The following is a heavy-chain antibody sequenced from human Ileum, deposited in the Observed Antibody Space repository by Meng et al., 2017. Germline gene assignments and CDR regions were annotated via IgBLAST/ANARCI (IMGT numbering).Heavy chain of an antibody. CDR1: GAW. D-gene: IGHD3-22*01. CDR3: ATINDRDVYYLGY. Sequence: VHLWESGRGLGTPSAALSLPCAVSGAWLSWARQPPGKGLEWIGESFQNGRTNYHPYLKSSVTIAIDKYKRQISLQLSDVTAADTAVYSCATINDRDVYYLGYWGQGTLVTVSS. V-gene: IGHV4-4*02. CDR2: SFQNGRT. J-gene: IGHJ4*02.